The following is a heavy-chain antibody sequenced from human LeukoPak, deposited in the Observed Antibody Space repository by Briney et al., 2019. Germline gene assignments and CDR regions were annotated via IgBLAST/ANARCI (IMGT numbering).Heavy chain of an antibody. CDR1: GFTFSDYY. D-gene: IGHD4-17*01. CDR3: ARVPTTVTYTDY. J-gene: IGHJ4*02. V-gene: IGHV3-11*01. CDR2: ISTTGSTK. Sequence: GWSLRLSCAASGFTFSDYYMSWIRQAPGKGLAWVSYISTTGSTKYYADSVKGRFTISRDNAKNSLYLQTNSLRAEDTAVYYCARVPTTVTYTDYWGQGTLVTVSS.